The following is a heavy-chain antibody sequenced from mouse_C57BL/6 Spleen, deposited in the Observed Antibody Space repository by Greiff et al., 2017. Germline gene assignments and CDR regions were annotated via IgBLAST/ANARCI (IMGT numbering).Heavy chain of an antibody. CDR2: INPSTGGT. J-gene: IGHJ2*02. D-gene: IGHD1-1*01. V-gene: IGHV1-42*01. CDR3: ARRGTPYGSSSFDY. Sequence: EVKLVESGPELVKPGASVKISCKASGYSFTGYYMNWVKQSPEKSLEWIGEINPSTGGTTSNQKFKAKATLTVDKSSSTAYMQLKSLTSEDSAVYYWARRGTPYGSSSFDYWGQGTSVTVSS. CDR1: GYSFTGYY.